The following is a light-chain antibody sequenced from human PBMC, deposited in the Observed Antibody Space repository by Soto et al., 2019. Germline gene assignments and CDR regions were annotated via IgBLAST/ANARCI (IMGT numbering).Light chain of an antibody. CDR3: QQHGSSPYT. CDR2: GAS. J-gene: IGKJ2*01. CDR1: QSVSSGY. Sequence: EIGLTQSPGTLSLSPGERATLFCRASQSVSSGYLAWYQQKPGQAPRLLIYGASNRATGIPGRFSRSGSGTDFTLTISGQEPEDFAVYYCQQHGSSPYTFGRGPKMEIK. V-gene: IGKV3-20*01.